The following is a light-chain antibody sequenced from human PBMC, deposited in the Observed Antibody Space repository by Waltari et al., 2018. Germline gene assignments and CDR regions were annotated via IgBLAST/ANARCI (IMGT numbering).Light chain of an antibody. Sequence: DIVMTQSPASLAVSLGERATINCKSSQSVLYTSNSNNYLSWYQQKPGQPPKLLIYWASTRESGVPDRFSGSGSGTNFTLTIRSLQAEDVAVYYCQQYYSTPRTFGQGTKVEIK. CDR2: WAS. J-gene: IGKJ1*01. V-gene: IGKV4-1*01. CDR1: QSVLYTSNSNNY. CDR3: QQYYSTPRT.